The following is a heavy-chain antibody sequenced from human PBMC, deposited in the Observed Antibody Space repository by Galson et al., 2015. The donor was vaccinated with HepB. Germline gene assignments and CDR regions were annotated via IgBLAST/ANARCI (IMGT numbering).Heavy chain of an antibody. CDR3: AIIPDY. CDR2: INPSGGST. CDR1: GYTFTTYF. Sequence: SCKASGYTFTTYFIHWVRQAPGQGLEWMGIINPSGGSTNYAQKFQGRVTMTRDTSTSTVYMELSSLRPEDTAVYWCAIIPDYWGQGTLVTVSS. J-gene: IGHJ4*02. D-gene: IGHD2-21*01. V-gene: IGHV1-46*01.